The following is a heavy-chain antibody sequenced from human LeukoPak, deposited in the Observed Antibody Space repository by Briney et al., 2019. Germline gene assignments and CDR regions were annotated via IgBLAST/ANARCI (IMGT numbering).Heavy chain of an antibody. J-gene: IGHJ4*02. CDR2: INHSGST. CDR3: ARVEMATIVDY. V-gene: IGHV4-34*01. Sequence: SETLSLTCAVYGGSFSGYYWSWIRQPPGKGLEWIGEINHSGSTYYNPSLKSRVTISVDTSKNQFSLKLSSVTAADTAVYYCARVEMATIVDYWGQGTLVTVSS. CDR1: GGSFSGYY. D-gene: IGHD5-12*01.